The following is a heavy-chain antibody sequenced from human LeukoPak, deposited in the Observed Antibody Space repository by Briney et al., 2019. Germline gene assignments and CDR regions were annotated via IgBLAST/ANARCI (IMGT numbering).Heavy chain of an antibody. V-gene: IGHV3-7*01. CDR1: GFNFSTYW. J-gene: IGHJ4*02. CDR2: MNQDGSEK. D-gene: IGHD6-19*01. Sequence: GGSLRLSCAVSGFNFSTYWMSWVRQAPGKGLGWVANMNQDGSEKYYVDSLKGRFTISRDNAKNSLYLQMNSLRAEDTAVYYCARDPPGLEVAGYDYWGQGTLVTVSS. CDR3: ARDPPGLEVAGYDY.